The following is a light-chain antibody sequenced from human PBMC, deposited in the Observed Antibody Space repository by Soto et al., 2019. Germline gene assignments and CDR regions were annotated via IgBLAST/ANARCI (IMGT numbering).Light chain of an antibody. V-gene: IGKV2-40*01. Sequence: DIVMAQTPLSLTVTPGEAAAIPCRSSQSLVDSDDGKTYLEWYVQKPGKSPQLXXYTVSYRASGVPERFSGSGSGTDFTLKISRVEAEDVGVYYCMQRIEFPLTFGGGTKVDIK. CDR1: QSLVDSDDGKTY. J-gene: IGKJ4*01. CDR2: TVS. CDR3: MQRIEFPLT.